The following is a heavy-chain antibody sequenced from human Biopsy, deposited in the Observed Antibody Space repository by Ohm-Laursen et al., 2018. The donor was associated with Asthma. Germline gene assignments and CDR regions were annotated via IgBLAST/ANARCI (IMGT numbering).Heavy chain of an antibody. CDR3: ARTYYDFLAGQVNDAFAM. CDR2: INAGNGNT. J-gene: IGHJ3*02. Sequence: EASVKVSCKASGYTFINYAIHWVRQAPGQRLEWMGWINAGNGNTKYSQKFQGRVTISRDTSASTAYMDLSSLRSEDTAVYYCARTYYDFLAGQVNDAFAMWGQGTTVTVS. V-gene: IGHV1-3*01. D-gene: IGHD3-9*01. CDR1: GYTFINYA.